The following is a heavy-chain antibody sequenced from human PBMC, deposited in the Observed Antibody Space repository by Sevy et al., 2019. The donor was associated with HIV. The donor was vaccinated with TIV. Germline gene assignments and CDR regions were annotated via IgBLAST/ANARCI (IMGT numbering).Heavy chain of an antibody. CDR3: VRATNGVLRWFDY. CDR1: GFTFSTYA. Sequence: GGCLRLSCAASGFTFSTYAMHWVRQAPGKGLDWVAVISSDGTNKYYADSVKGRFTISRDNSKNTLYLQMNSLRPEDSALYYCVRATNGVLRWFDYWGQGTLVTVSS. D-gene: IGHD3-3*01. CDR2: ISSDGTNK. J-gene: IGHJ4*02. V-gene: IGHV3-30-3*01.